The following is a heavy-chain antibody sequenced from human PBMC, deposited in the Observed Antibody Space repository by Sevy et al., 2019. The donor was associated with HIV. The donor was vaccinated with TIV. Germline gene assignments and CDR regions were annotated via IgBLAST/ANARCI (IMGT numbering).Heavy chain of an antibody. J-gene: IGHJ3*02. CDR2: IFGSGDVT. D-gene: IGHD3-22*01. V-gene: IGHV3-23*01. CDR1: GFTFGDYA. Sequence: GGSLRLSCTTSGFTFGDYAMSWVRQAPGKGLEWVSTIFGSGDVTYYADSVKGRFTISRDKSKNTLYMQMYSLRADDTAVYYCAGARYDTSGSFDAFDIWGQGTMVTVSS. CDR3: AGARYDTSGSFDAFDI.